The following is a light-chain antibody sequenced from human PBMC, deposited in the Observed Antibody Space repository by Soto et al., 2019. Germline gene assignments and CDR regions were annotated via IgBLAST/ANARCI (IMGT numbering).Light chain of an antibody. V-gene: IGLV2-11*01. J-gene: IGLJ3*02. CDR3: CSYAGTYTLWV. Sequence: QSVLTQPRSVSGSPGQSVAISCTGTSSDVGGYNYVSRYQQYPGKAPKLIIYDVSKRPSGVPDRFSGSKSGNTASLTISGLQAEDEADYYCCSYAGTYTLWVFGGGTKVTVL. CDR1: SSDVGGYNY. CDR2: DVS.